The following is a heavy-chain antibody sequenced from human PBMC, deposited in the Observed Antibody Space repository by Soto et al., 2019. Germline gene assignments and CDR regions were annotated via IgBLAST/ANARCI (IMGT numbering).Heavy chain of an antibody. D-gene: IGHD6-19*01. CDR2: IYHSGST. V-gene: IGHV4-38-2*02. Sequence: XEILSLTCAVSGYSISSGYDWGWIRQPPGKGLEWIGSIYHSGSTYYNPSLKSRVTISVDTSKNQFSLKLSSVTAADTAVYYCATDGSGWYGDAFDIWGQGTMVTVSS. CDR3: ATDGSGWYGDAFDI. J-gene: IGHJ3*02. CDR1: GYSISSGYD.